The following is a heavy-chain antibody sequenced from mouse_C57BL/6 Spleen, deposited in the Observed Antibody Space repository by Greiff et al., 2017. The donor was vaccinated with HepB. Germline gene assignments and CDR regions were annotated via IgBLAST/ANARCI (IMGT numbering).Heavy chain of an antibody. J-gene: IGHJ4*01. CDR2: IYPGSGNT. CDR1: GYTFTDYY. V-gene: IGHV1-76*01. Sequence: QVQLQQSGAELVRPGASVKLSCKASGYTFTDYYINWVKQRPGQGLEWIARIYPGSGNTYYNEKFKGKATLTAEKSSSTAYMQLSSLTSEDSAVYFCARYDGYSFYAMDYWGQGTSVTVSS. D-gene: IGHD2-3*01. CDR3: ARYDGYSFYAMDY.